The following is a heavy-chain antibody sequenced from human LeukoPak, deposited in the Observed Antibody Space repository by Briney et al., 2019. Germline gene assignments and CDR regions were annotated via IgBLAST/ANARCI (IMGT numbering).Heavy chain of an antibody. CDR2: ISSSSSYI. V-gene: IGHV3-21*01. D-gene: IGHD4-23*01. CDR3: AKDQTDDYGGNSGLFDY. Sequence: PGGSLRLSCAASGFTFSSYSMNWVRQAPGKGLEWVSSISSSSSYIYYADSVKGRFTISRDNAKNSLYLQMNSLRAEDTAVYYCAKDQTDDYGGNSGLFDYWGQGTLVTVSS. CDR1: GFTFSSYS. J-gene: IGHJ4*02.